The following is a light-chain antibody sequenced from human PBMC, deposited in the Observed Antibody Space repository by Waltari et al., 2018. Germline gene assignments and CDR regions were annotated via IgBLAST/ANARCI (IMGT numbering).Light chain of an antibody. CDR3: QNHERLQAT. CDR2: AAS. V-gene: IGKV3-20*01. CDR1: QTVSKY. J-gene: IGKJ1*01. Sequence: EVVLTQSPGTLSLSPGERATLSGRASQTVSKYLAWYQQRPGQAPRLLIYAASTRATGIPDRFSGSGSGTDFSLTISRLEPEDFAVYYCQNHERLQATFGQGTKVEIK.